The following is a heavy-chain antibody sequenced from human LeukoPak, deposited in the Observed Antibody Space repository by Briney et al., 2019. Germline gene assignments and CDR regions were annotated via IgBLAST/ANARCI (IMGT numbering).Heavy chain of an antibody. CDR3: VKSNSRYQPWTLDI. CDR2: IYYSGST. J-gene: IGHJ3*02. CDR1: GGSISSYY. V-gene: IGHV4-59*01. D-gene: IGHD2-2*01. Sequence: SEALSLTCTVSGGSISSYYWSWIRQPPGKGLEWIGYIYYSGSTNYNPSLKSRVTISVDKSKNQFSLKLSSVTAADTAMYYCVKSNSRYQPWTLDIWGRGTMVTVSS.